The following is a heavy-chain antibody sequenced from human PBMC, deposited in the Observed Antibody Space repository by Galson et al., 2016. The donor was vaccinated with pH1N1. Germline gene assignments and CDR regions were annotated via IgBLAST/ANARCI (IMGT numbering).Heavy chain of an antibody. Sequence: LSLTCTVSDASSISNNFYGGWIRQPPGKGLEWIGNIHYSETTYYNPSLKSRVTISVDTYKNQFSLKLNSVTAADTAVYFCARLVRGSYPDPLYYFDFWGQGTLVTVSS. CDR3: ARLVRGSYPDPLYYFDF. CDR1: DASSISNNFY. V-gene: IGHV4-39*01. D-gene: IGHD1-26*01. J-gene: IGHJ4*02. CDR2: IHYSETT.